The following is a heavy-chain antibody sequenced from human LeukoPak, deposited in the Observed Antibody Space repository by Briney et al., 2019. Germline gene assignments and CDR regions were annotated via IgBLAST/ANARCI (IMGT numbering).Heavy chain of an antibody. V-gene: IGHV3-23*01. Sequence: GGSLRLSCAASGFTFSSYAMSWVRQAPGKGLEWVSAISGSGGSTYYADSVKGRFTISRDNSKNTLYLQMNSLRAEDTAVYYCAKKTYYCDSSGPTTFDYWGQGTLVTVSS. J-gene: IGHJ4*02. CDR2: ISGSGGST. CDR3: AKKTYYCDSSGPTTFDY. CDR1: GFTFSSYA. D-gene: IGHD3-22*01.